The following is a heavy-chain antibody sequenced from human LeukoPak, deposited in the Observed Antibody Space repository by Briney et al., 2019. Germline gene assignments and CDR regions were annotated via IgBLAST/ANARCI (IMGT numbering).Heavy chain of an antibody. Sequence: SSYGMHWVRQPPGKGLEWIGSIYYSGSTYYNPSLKSRVTISVDTSKNQFSLKLSSVTAADTAVYYCARGHPYGDYAFDYWGQGTLVTVSS. CDR3: ARGHPYGDYAFDY. V-gene: IGHV4-39*07. J-gene: IGHJ4*02. CDR2: IYYSGST. CDR1: SSYG. D-gene: IGHD4-17*01.